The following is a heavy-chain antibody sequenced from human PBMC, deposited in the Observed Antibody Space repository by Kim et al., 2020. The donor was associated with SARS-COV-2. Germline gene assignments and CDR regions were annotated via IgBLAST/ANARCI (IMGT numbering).Heavy chain of an antibody. CDR3: TRDAVRGVIISSYY. V-gene: IGHV3-49*02. J-gene: IGHJ4*02. D-gene: IGHD3-10*01. Sequence: AASVKGRFTISRDDSKSIAYLQMNSLKTEDTAVYYCTRDAVRGVIISSYYWGQGTLVTVSS.